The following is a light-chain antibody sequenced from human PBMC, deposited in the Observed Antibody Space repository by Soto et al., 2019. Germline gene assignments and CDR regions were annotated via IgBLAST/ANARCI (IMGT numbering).Light chain of an antibody. V-gene: IGKV3-11*01. Sequence: EIVFTLSPAALSLSPGERATLSCRASQSIHTSLAWYQQKPGQPPRLVVYDSTLRANGVPDRFGGSRSGTEFTLTINNLEPEDFAVYYCQQRNVWPPITFGQGTLLEIK. CDR2: DST. J-gene: IGKJ5*01. CDR3: QQRNVWPPIT. CDR1: QSIHTS.